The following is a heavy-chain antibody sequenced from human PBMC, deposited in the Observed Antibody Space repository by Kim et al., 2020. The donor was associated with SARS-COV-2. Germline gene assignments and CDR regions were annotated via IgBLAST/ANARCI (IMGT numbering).Heavy chain of an antibody. CDR2: IKAGIGKT. V-gene: IGHV1-3*01. CDR3: ARDSYYDIFRYYYYYMDV. Sequence: ASVKVSCKASGYTFTSYAMHWVRQAPGQRLEWMGWIKAGIGKTKYSQKFQGRVTITRDTSESPAYMELSSLRSEDTAVYYCARDSYYDIFRYYYYYMDVWGKGTTVTVSS. J-gene: IGHJ6*03. CDR1: GYTFTSYA. D-gene: IGHD3-9*01.